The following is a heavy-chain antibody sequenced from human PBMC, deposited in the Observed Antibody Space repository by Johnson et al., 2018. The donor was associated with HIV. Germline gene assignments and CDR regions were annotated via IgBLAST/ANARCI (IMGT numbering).Heavy chain of an antibody. J-gene: IGHJ3*02. V-gene: IGHV3-66*01. Sequence: EVQLVESGGGLVQPGGSLRLSCAASGLTVSSNYMSWVRQAPGKGLESVSVVYSGGSTYYADSVKGRFTISRDNSKNTLYLQMNSLRAEDTAVYYCAKARGGYWGDDVDIWGQGTMVTVSS. CDR3: AKARGGYWGDDVDI. CDR2: VYSGGST. D-gene: IGHD2-8*02. CDR1: GLTVSSNY.